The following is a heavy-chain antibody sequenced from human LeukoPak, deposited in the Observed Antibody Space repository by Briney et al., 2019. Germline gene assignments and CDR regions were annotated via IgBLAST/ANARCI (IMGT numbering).Heavy chain of an antibody. J-gene: IGHJ4*02. Sequence: GGSLRLSCAASGFTFSSYAMSWVRQAPGKGLEWVSAIGGSGSTIYYADSVKGRFTISRDNAKNSLYLQMNSLRAEDTAVYYCARDRGKYYEFDYWGQGTLVTVSS. V-gene: IGHV3-23*01. CDR2: IGGSGSTI. CDR3: ARDRGKYYEFDY. CDR1: GFTFSSYA. D-gene: IGHD3-3*01.